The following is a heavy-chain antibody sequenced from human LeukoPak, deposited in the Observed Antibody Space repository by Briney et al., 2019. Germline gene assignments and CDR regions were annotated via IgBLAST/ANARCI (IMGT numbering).Heavy chain of an antibody. CDR2: ISYDGSNK. J-gene: IGHJ4*02. CDR3: ARGYYDILTGYYAT. D-gene: IGHD3-9*01. CDR1: GFTFSSYA. V-gene: IGHV3-30*04. Sequence: GGSLRLSCAASGFTFSSYAMHWVRQAPGKGLEWVAVISYDGSNKYYADSVKGRFTISRDNSKNTLYLQMNSLRAEDTAVYYCARGYYDILTGYYATWGQGTLVTVPS.